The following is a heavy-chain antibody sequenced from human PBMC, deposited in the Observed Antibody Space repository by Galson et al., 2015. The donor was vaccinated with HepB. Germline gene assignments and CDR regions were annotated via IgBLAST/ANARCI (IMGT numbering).Heavy chain of an antibody. CDR1: GGTLSSYT. CDR3: ARGRGGYDSSGYGNWFDP. Sequence: SVKVSCKASGGTLSSYTISWVRQAPGQGLEWMGRIIPILGIANYAQKFQGRVTITADKSTSTAYMELSSLRSEDTAVYYCARGRGGYDSSGYGNWFDPWGQGTLVTVSS. V-gene: IGHV1-69*02. J-gene: IGHJ5*02. CDR2: IIPILGIA. D-gene: IGHD3-22*01.